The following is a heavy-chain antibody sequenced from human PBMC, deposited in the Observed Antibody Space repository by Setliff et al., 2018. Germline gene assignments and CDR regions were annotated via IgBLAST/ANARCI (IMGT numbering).Heavy chain of an antibody. D-gene: IGHD3-3*01. V-gene: IGHV4-34*01. CDR1: GGSFSGYY. CDR2: IYHRGST. J-gene: IGHJ4*02. Sequence: PSETLSLTCAVYGGSFSGYYWGWIRQPPGKGLEWIGSIYHRGSTYYNPSLKSRVTISVDTSNNHFSLKLSSVTAADTAVYYCAGHFRSSKVQFLEYLTDYYFDSWGQGTLVTVSS. CDR3: AGHFRSSKVQFLEYLTDYYFDS.